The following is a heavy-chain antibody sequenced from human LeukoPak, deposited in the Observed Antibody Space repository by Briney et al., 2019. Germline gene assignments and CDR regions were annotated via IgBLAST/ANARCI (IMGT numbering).Heavy chain of an antibody. D-gene: IGHD3-10*01. CDR2: INAGNDNT. CDR3: TRGLLWFGELSPPGC. J-gene: IGHJ4*02. Sequence: ASVKVSCKASGYTFTNYAIHWVRQAPGQRLEWMGWINAGNDNTEYSQKFQGRVTITRDTSASTVYMELSSLRSEDMAVYYCTRGLLWFGELSPPGCWGQGTLITVSS. V-gene: IGHV1-3*01. CDR1: GYTFTNYA.